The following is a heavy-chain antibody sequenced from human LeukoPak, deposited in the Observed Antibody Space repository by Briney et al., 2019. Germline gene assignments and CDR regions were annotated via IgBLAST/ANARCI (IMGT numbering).Heavy chain of an antibody. CDR3: ATRGSPEYYYDSSGYYGDY. V-gene: IGHV1-8*02. D-gene: IGHD3-22*01. Sequence: ASVKVSCKASGYTFTSYDINWVRQATGQGLEWMGWMNSNSGNTGYAQKFQGRVTITRNTSISTAYMELSSLRSEDTAVYYCATRGSPEYYYDSSGYYGDYWGQGTLVTVSS. J-gene: IGHJ4*02. CDR1: GYTFTSYD. CDR2: MNSNSGNT.